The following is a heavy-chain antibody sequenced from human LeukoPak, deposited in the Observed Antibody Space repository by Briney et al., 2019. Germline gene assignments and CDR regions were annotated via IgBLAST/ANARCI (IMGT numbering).Heavy chain of an antibody. CDR2: ISAYNGNT. V-gene: IGHV1-18*01. CDR1: GYTFTSYG. CDR3: ARDDRYGGSHGSFDI. Sequence: ASVKVSCKASGYTFTSYGISWVRQAPGQGLEWMGWISAYNGNTNYAQKLQGRVTMTTDTSTSTAYMELRSLRSDDTAVYYCARDDRYGGSHGSFDIWGQGTMVTVSS. D-gene: IGHD1-26*01. J-gene: IGHJ3*02.